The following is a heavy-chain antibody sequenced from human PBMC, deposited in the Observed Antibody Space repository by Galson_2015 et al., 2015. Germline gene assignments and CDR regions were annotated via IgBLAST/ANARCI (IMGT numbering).Heavy chain of an antibody. CDR1: GYTFTGYY. CDR3: ARDRGSRYCSSTSCRDDYYYGMDV. CDR2: INPSSGGT. D-gene: IGHD2-2*01. J-gene: IGHJ6*02. Sequence: SVKVSCKASGYTFTGYYMHWVRQAPGQGLEWMGWINPSSGGTNYGQKFQGWVTMTRDTSISTAYMELSRLRSDDTAVYYCARDRGSRYCSSTSCRDDYYYGMDVWGQGTPVPVSS. V-gene: IGHV1-2*04.